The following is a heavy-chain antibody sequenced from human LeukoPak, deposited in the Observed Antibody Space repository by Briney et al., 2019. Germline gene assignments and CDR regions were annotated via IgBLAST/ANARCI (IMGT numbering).Heavy chain of an antibody. D-gene: IGHD3-3*01. J-gene: IGHJ6*03. CDR3: ARAYFWSGYYYMDV. CDR1: GFGFSNYA. Sequence: GGSLRLSCTASGFGFSNYAMNWVRQAPGKGLEWVSSIGTRSSSLYYADSLKGRFTISRDNAKNSLYLQMNSLRAEDTAVYYCARAYFWSGYYYMDVWGKGTTVTVSS. CDR2: IGTRSSSL. V-gene: IGHV3-21*01.